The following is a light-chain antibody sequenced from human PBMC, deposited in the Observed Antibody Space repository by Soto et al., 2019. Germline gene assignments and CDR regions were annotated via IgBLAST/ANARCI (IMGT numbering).Light chain of an antibody. CDR1: SRDVGSYNL. CDR3: CSYAGSSTPYV. J-gene: IGLJ1*01. Sequence: QSALTQTASVSGSPGQSITISCTGTSRDVGSYNLVSWYQQHPGKAPTPMIYEGSKRPSRVSNRVPGSKPGNKASLTITGVQSEDEADYYCCSYAGSSTPYVFGTGTMGTV. CDR2: EGS. V-gene: IGLV2-23*01.